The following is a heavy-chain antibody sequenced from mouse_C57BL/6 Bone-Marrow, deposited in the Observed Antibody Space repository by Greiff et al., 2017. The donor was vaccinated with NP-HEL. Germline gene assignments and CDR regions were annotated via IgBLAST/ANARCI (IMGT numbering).Heavy chain of an antibody. D-gene: IGHD2-3*01. J-gene: IGHJ4*01. Sequence: EVKLVESGGGLVQPGGSLKLSCAASGFTFSDYYMYWVRQTPEKRLEWVAYISNGGGSTYYPDTVKGRFTISRDNAKNTLYLQMSRLKSEDTAMYYCARPLLYDGYIYYYAMDYWGQGTSVTVSS. CDR2: ISNGGGST. CDR1: GFTFSDYY. V-gene: IGHV5-12*01. CDR3: ARPLLYDGYIYYYAMDY.